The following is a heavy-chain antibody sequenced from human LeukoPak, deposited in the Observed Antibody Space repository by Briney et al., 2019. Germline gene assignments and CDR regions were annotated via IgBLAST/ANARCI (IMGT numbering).Heavy chain of an antibody. J-gene: IGHJ3*02. CDR2: ISSRSSYI. D-gene: IGHD3-10*01. CDR1: GFTFSSYT. CDR3: ARNTWFGEGIDAFDI. Sequence: GGSLRLSCAASGFTFSSYTMKWVCQAPGNGLEWVSSISSRSSYIYYADSVKGRFTISRDNAESSLYLQMNSLRAEDTAVYYCARNTWFGEGIDAFDIWGQGTMVTVSS. V-gene: IGHV3-21*01.